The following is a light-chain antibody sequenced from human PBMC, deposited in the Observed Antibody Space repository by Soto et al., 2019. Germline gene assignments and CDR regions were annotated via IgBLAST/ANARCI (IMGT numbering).Light chain of an antibody. CDR2: SAS. Sequence: DIQMTQSPSTLSASAGDRLTMTCSAGRSISSWLAWYQQKPGKAPKLLIYSASSLHSGVPSRFSGSRSGTDFTLTISSLQPEDFATYYCQQANSFPLTFGQGTRLEIK. V-gene: IGKV1-12*01. CDR1: RSISSW. CDR3: QQANSFPLT. J-gene: IGKJ5*01.